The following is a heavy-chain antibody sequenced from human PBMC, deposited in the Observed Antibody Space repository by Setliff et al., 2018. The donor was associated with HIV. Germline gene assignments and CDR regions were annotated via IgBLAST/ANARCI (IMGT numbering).Heavy chain of an antibody. CDR1: GYTFTGHY. D-gene: IGHD3-3*01. J-gene: IGHJ6*03. V-gene: IGHV1-2*02. Sequence: ASVKVSCKASGYTFTGHYMHWVRQAPGQGLEWMGWINPNNGASNYAQRFQGRVTMTRDTSISTAYMELSRLRSDDTAVYYCARGHGPPDSNFWIDPLYMDVWGKGTTVTVSS. CDR3: ARGHGPPDSNFWIDPLYMDV. CDR2: INPNNGAS.